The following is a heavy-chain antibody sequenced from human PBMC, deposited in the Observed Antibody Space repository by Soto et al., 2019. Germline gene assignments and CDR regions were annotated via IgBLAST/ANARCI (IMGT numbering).Heavy chain of an antibody. J-gene: IGHJ4*02. CDR2: IYYSGST. D-gene: IGHD4-17*01. CDR3: ARRSTVTRWLDY. Sequence: SSVTLSLTCTVSGGSISSYYWSWIRQPPGKGLEWIGYIYYSGSTNYNPSLKSRVTISVDTSKNQFSLKLSSVTAADTAVYYCARRSTVTRWLDYLGQGTLVTVSS. V-gene: IGHV4-59*08. CDR1: GGSISSYY.